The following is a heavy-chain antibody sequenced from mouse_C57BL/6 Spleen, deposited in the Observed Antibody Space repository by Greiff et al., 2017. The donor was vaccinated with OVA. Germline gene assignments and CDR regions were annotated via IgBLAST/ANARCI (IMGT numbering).Heavy chain of an antibody. CDR3: ARYDYDRYAMDY. Sequence: QVQLQQPGAELVKPGASVKLSCKASGYTFTSCWMQWVKQRPGQGLEWIGEIDPSDSYTNYNQKFKGKATLTVDTSSSTAYMQLSSLTSEDSAVYYCARYDYDRYAMDYWGQGTSVTVSS. J-gene: IGHJ4*01. CDR2: IDPSDSYT. D-gene: IGHD2-4*01. V-gene: IGHV1-50*01. CDR1: GYTFTSCW.